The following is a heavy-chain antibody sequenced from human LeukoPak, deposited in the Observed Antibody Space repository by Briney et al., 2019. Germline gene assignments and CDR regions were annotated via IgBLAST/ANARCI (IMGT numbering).Heavy chain of an antibody. V-gene: IGHV1-2*02. CDR2: INPNSGGT. Sequence: GASVKVSCKASGYTFTGYYMHWVRQAPGQGLEWMGWINPNSGGTNYAQKFQGRVTMTRDTSISTAYMELSRLRSDDTAVYYCARGGYCTNGVCSHDAFDIWGQETMVTVSS. CDR1: GYTFTGYY. CDR3: ARGGYCTNGVCSHDAFDI. J-gene: IGHJ3*02. D-gene: IGHD2-8*01.